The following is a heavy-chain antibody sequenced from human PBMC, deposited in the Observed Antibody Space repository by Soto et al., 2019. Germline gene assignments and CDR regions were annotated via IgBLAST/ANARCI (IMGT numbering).Heavy chain of an antibody. CDR1: GGTFSSYA. V-gene: IGHV1-69*01. CDR3: ARSQGSSTSLEIYHYYYYGMDV. Sequence: QVQLVQSGAEVKKPGSSVKVSCKASGGTFSSYAISWVRQAPGQGLEWMGGIIPISDTTNYAQKFQGRVTITAEESMSTAYMELSSRRSEVTAVYYCARSQGSSTSLEIYHYYYYGMDVWGQGTTVTVSS. D-gene: IGHD2-2*01. CDR2: IIPISDTT. J-gene: IGHJ6*02.